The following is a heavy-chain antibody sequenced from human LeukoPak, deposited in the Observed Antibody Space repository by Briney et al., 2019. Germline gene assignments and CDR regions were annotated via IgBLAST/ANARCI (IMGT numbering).Heavy chain of an antibody. J-gene: IGHJ4*02. Sequence: ASVKVSCKASGYTFTHYAVHWVRQAPGQGLEWMGIINPSGGSTSYAQKFQGRVTMTRDTSTSTVYMELSSLRSEDTAVYYCASALRDNSLYYFDYWGQGTLVTVSS. D-gene: IGHD2/OR15-2a*01. CDR2: INPSGGST. V-gene: IGHV1-46*01. CDR3: ASALRDNSLYYFDY. CDR1: GYTFTHYA.